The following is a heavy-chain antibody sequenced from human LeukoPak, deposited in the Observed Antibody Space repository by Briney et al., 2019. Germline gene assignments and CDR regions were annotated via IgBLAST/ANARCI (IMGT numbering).Heavy chain of an antibody. CDR1: GFTFSHYA. CDR3: ARDPVYDSSGYLYYYYGMDV. D-gene: IGHD3-22*01. Sequence: GRSLRLSCAASGFTFSHYAIHWVRQAPGKGLEWVAVIADDGSKKHYADSVKGRFTISRDNSKNTLYLQMNSLRAEDTAVYYCARDPVYDSSGYLYYYYGMDVWGQGTTVTVSS. V-gene: IGHV3-30-3*01. J-gene: IGHJ6*02. CDR2: IADDGSKK.